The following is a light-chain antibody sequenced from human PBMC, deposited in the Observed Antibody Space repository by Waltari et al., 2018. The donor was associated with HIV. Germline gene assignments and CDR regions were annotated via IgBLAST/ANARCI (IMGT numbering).Light chain of an antibody. V-gene: IGLV3-1*01. CDR3: QVWDRGTAV. CDR1: ELPAKY. J-gene: IGLJ2*01. Sequence: SYDLTQPLSVSVYPGGTASSPQSRGELPAKYAYWYQQKPGQSPLLVIYQDTQRTSGSPERFSGSSSGNTGALTVSGTQPMDEADYFCQVWDRGTAVFGGGTKVTVL. CDR2: QDT.